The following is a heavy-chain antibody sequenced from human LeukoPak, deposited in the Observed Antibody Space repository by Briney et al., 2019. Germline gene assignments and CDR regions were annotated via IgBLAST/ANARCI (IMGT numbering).Heavy chain of an antibody. CDR3: VRDEIRSGAFDI. Sequence: GGSLRLSCAASGFSFSSYEMNWVRQGPGKGLEWVSYISGGGTTIYYADSVKGRFTISRDNAKNSLYLQLNSLTAEDTAVYYCVRDEIRSGAFDIWGQGTMVSVSS. CDR2: ISGGGTTI. V-gene: IGHV3-48*03. D-gene: IGHD3-10*01. CDR1: GFSFSSYE. J-gene: IGHJ3*02.